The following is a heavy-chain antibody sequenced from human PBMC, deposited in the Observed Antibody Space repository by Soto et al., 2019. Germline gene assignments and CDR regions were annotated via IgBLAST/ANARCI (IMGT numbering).Heavy chain of an antibody. D-gene: IGHD3-3*01. CDR2: ISGSGGST. J-gene: IGHJ6*02. Sequence: PGGSLRLSCAASGFTFSSYAMSWVRQAPGKGLEWVSAISGSGGSTYYADSVKGRFTISRDNSKNTLYLQMNSLRAEDTAVYYCAKGATISPTDTYYDFWSGYYYYYGMDVWGQGTTVTVSS. V-gene: IGHV3-23*01. CDR1: GFTFSSYA. CDR3: AKGATISPTDTYYDFWSGYYYYYGMDV.